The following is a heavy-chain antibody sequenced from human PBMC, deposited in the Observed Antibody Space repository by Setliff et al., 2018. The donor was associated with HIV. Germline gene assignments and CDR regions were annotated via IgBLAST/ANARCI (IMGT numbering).Heavy chain of an antibody. J-gene: IGHJ5*01. CDR3: ARGLERTNALFGVLSIWLDS. V-gene: IGHV3-7*03. CDR1: GFAFNDYY. D-gene: IGHD2-8*01. CDR2: INEDGSKK. Sequence: PGGSLRLSCVSSGFAFNDYYMTWVRQAPGKGLEWVATINEDGSKKYYGASVKGRFTVSRDNAKKSLHLQMNSLRAEDTAVYFCARGLERTNALFGVLSIWLDSWGQGTLVTVSS.